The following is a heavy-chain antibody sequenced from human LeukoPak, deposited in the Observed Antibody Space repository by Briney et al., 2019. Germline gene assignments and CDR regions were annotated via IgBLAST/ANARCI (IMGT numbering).Heavy chain of an antibody. CDR2: ISGSGGST. D-gene: IGHD6-19*01. V-gene: IGHV3-23*01. J-gene: IGHJ6*03. CDR3: AKDRGAVAGVMDV. CDR1: GFTFSSFG. Sequence: GGSLRLSCVASGFTFSSFGMSWVRQAPGKGLEWVSAISGSGGSTYYADSVKGRFTISRDNSKNTLYLQMNSLRAEDTAVYYCAKDRGAVAGVMDVWGKGTTVTVSS.